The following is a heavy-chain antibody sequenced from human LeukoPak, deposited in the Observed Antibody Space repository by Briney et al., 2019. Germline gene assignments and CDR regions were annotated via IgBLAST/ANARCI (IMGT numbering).Heavy chain of an antibody. CDR3: ARVHRRRAIPAALYYFDY. J-gene: IGHJ4*02. V-gene: IGHV3-23*01. CDR1: GFTFSSYA. CDR2: LSGSGVYT. Sequence: PGGSLRLSCAASGFTFSSYAMSWVRQAPGRGLEWVSGLSGSGVYTYYADSVKGRFTISRDNSKNTLFLQLNRLRAEDTAVYYCARVHRRRAIPAALYYFDYWGQGTLVTVSS. D-gene: IGHD2-2*01.